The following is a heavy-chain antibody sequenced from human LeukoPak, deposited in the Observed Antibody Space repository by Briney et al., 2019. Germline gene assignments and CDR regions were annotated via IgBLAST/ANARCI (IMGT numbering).Heavy chain of an antibody. Sequence: ASVKVSCKASGGTFSSYAISWVRQAPGQGLEWKGGIIPIFGTANYAQKFQGRVTITADESTSTAYMELSSLRSEDTAVYYCATPRVGYCSGGSCYWFDPWGQGTLVTVSS. CDR2: IIPIFGTA. V-gene: IGHV1-69*13. CDR1: GGTFSSYA. J-gene: IGHJ5*02. CDR3: ATPRVGYCSGGSCYWFDP. D-gene: IGHD2-15*01.